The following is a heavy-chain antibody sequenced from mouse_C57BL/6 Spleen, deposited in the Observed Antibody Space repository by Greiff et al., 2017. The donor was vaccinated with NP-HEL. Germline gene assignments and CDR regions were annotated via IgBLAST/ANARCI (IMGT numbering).Heavy chain of an antibody. Sequence: VQLQQSGPELVKPGASVKISCKASGYAFSSSWMNWVKQRPGKGLEWIGRIYPGDGDTNYNGKFKGKATLTADKSSSTAYMQLSSLTSEDSAVYFCAREGTVVATGDYWGQGPTLTVSS. D-gene: IGHD1-1*01. CDR3: AREGTVVATGDY. J-gene: IGHJ2*01. CDR1: GYAFSSSW. CDR2: IYPGDGDT. V-gene: IGHV1-82*01.